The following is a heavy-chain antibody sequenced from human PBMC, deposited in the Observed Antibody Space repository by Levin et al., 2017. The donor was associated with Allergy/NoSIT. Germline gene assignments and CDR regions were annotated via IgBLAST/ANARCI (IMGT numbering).Heavy chain of an antibody. CDR2: ISGSGSST. CDR1: GFTFTNYA. V-gene: IGHV3-23*01. D-gene: IGHD3-16*02. Sequence: GGSLRLSCAVSGFTFTNYAVSWVRQAPGKGLEWVSAISGSGSSTYYADSVKGRFTISRDNSKNTLYLQMNSLRAEDTAVYYCANVRLGELSHDDWGQGTLVTVSS. J-gene: IGHJ4*02. CDR3: ANVRLGELSHDD.